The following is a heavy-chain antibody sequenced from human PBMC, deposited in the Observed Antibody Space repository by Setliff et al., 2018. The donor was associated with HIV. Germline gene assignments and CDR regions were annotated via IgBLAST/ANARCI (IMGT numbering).Heavy chain of an antibody. V-gene: IGHV3-7*05. D-gene: IGHD1-26*01. CDR1: GFTFSTYW. Sequence: SLKISCAASGFTFSTYWMSWVRQAPGKGLEWVANIKQDGSEKNYMDSVKGRFTISRDNAKNSLYLQMNSLRVEDMAVYYCATDCAVVGGTGSLDSWGQGTLVTVSS. CDR2: IKQDGSEK. J-gene: IGHJ4*02. CDR3: ATDCAVVGGTGSLDS.